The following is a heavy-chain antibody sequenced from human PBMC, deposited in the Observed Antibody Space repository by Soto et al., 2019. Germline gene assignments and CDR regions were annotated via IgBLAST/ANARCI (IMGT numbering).Heavy chain of an antibody. CDR3: AKDPQPYYYDSSGHDY. CDR1: GFTFSSYG. CDR2: ISYDGSNK. V-gene: IGHV3-30*18. J-gene: IGHJ4*02. Sequence: LRLSCAASGFTFSSYGMHWVRQAPGKGLEWVAVISYDGSNKYYADSVKGRFTISRDNSKNTLYLQMNSLRAEDTAVYYCAKDPQPYYYDSSGHDYWGQGTLVTVSS. D-gene: IGHD3-22*01.